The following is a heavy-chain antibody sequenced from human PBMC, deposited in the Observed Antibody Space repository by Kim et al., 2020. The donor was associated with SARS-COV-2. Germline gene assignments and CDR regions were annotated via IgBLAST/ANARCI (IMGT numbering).Heavy chain of an antibody. J-gene: IGHJ6*02. D-gene: IGHD3-9*01. CDR3: VGRYFAYGMDV. V-gene: IGHV4-34*01. CDR2: T. Sequence: TNYNPSLKSRVTIAVDTSKNQFSLKLSSVTAADTAVYYCVGRYFAYGMDVWGQGTTVTVSS.